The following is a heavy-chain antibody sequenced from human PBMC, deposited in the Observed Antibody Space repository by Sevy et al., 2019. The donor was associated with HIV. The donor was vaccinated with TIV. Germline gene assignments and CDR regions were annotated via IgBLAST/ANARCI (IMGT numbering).Heavy chain of an antibody. CDR2: ISTSGSTI. Sequence: GGSLRLSCAASGFTFSDYYMSWIRQAPGKGLEWVSYISTSGSTIYYSDSVKGRFTISRDNAKNSLYLQMNSLRAEDTAVYYCARDWGIVGATQGMDVWGQGTTVTVSS. V-gene: IGHV3-11*01. CDR1: GFTFSDYY. D-gene: IGHD1-26*01. J-gene: IGHJ6*02. CDR3: ARDWGIVGATQGMDV.